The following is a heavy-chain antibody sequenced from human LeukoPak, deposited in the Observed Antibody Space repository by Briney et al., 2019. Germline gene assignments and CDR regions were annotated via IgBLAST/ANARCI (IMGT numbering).Heavy chain of an antibody. Sequence: PGGSLRLSCAASGFPFTSYWMTWVRQAPGKGLEWVANIKQDGSEKYYVASVKGRFTISRDNAKNSLYLHMNSLRDEDTAVYYCATRGGYFDYWGQGTLVTVSS. CDR1: GFPFTSYW. J-gene: IGHJ4*02. V-gene: IGHV3-7*01. D-gene: IGHD3-16*01. CDR3: ATRGGYFDY. CDR2: IKQDGSEK.